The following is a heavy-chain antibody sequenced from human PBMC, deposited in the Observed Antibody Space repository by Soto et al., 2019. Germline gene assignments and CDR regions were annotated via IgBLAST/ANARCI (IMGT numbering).Heavy chain of an antibody. CDR1: GGTFSSYA. CDR2: IIPIFGTA. V-gene: IGHV1-69*01. Sequence: QVQLVQSGAEVKKPGSSVKVSCKASGGTFSSYAISWVRQAPGQGLEWMGGIIPIFGTANYAQKFQGRVTITADESTSTAYMELSSLRSEDTAAYYCASGARSGDYVLRAFDIWGQGTMVTVSS. D-gene: IGHD4-17*01. J-gene: IGHJ3*02. CDR3: ASGARSGDYVLRAFDI.